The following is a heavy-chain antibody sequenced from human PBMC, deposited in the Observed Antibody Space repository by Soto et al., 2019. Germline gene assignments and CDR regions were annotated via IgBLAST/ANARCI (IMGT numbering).Heavy chain of an antibody. Sequence: SVKVSCKASGGSFSSYAISWVRQAPGQGLEWMGGIIPIFGTANYAQKFQGRVTITADESTSTAYMELSSLRSEDTAVYYCARGTPIVVAFYYYYAMDVWGQGTTVTVSS. J-gene: IGHJ6*02. CDR1: GGSFSSYA. V-gene: IGHV1-69*13. CDR3: ARGTPIVVAFYYYYAMDV. CDR2: IIPIFGTA. D-gene: IGHD1-26*01.